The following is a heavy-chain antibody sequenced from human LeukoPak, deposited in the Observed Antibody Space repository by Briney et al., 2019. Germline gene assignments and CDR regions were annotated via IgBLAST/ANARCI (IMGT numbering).Heavy chain of an antibody. D-gene: IGHD3-10*01. CDR1: GFTFSSYA. CDR3: AKRYGAFGAPTPYYFDY. Sequence: GGSLRLSCAASGFTFSSYAMSWVRQAPGKGLEWVSAISGSGGSTYYADSVKGRFTISRDNSKNTLYLQMNSLRAEDTAVYYCAKRYGAFGAPTPYYFDYWGQGTLVTVSS. CDR2: ISGSGGST. V-gene: IGHV3-23*01. J-gene: IGHJ4*02.